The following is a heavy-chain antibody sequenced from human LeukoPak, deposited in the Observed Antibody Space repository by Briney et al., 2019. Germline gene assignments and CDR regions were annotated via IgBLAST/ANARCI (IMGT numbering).Heavy chain of an antibody. CDR3: ASSSNWYSNWFDP. CDR1: GFTFSSNG. V-gene: IGHV3-7*01. Sequence: GGTLRLSCAVSGFTFSSNGMSWVRQAPGNGLEWVASIKEDGTEYYVDSVKGRFTASRDIAKNSLFLQMRSLRVEDTAVYYCASSSNWYSNWFDPWGQGTLVTVSS. D-gene: IGHD6-13*01. J-gene: IGHJ5*02. CDR2: IKEDGTE.